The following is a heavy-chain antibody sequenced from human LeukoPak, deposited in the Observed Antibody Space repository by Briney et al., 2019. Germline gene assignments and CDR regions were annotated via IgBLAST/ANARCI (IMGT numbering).Heavy chain of an antibody. CDR3: ARDWEGMDV. CDR1: GFTFSSDA. D-gene: IGHD1-26*01. CDR2: ISYDGSNK. Sequence: PGRSLRLSCAASGFTFSSDAMHWVRQAPGKGLEWVAVISYDGSNKYYADSVKGRFTISRDNSKNTLYLQMNSLRAEDTAVYYCARDWEGMDVWGQGATVTVSS. J-gene: IGHJ6*02. V-gene: IGHV3-30*04.